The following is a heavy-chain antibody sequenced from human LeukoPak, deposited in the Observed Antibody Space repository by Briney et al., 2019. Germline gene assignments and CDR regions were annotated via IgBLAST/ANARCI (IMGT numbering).Heavy chain of an antibody. J-gene: IGHJ4*02. D-gene: IGHD3-10*01. CDR1: GFTFSSYW. Sequence: GGSLRLSCAASGFTFSSYWMHWVRQAPGTGLVWVSRINSDGSSTTYADSVKGRFTISRDNAKNTLYLQMNSLRAEDTAVYYCAKVPLGFGEFQFDYWGQGTLVTVSS. V-gene: IGHV3-74*01. CDR2: INSDGSST. CDR3: AKVPLGFGEFQFDY.